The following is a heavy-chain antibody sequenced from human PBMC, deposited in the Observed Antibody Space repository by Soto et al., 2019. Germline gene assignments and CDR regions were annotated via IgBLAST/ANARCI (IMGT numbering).Heavy chain of an antibody. J-gene: IGHJ5*02. CDR2: IIPIFGTA. Sequence: SVKVSCKASGGTFSSYAISWVRQAPGQGLEWMGGIIPIFGTANYAQKFQGRVTITADESTSTAYMELSSLRSEDTAVYYCARGVLPTGHKNWFDPWAREPWSPSPQ. CDR1: GGTFSSYA. CDR3: ARGVLPTGHKNWFDP. V-gene: IGHV1-69*13. D-gene: IGHD3-10*01.